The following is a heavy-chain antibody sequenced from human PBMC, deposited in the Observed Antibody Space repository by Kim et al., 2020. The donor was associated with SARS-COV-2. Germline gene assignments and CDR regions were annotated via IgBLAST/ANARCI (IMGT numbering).Heavy chain of an antibody. Sequence: GGSLRLSCAASGFKFSSYGMHWVRQTPAKGLEWVAVTWYDGSNKNYMESVKGRFTISRDNSKNTLVLQMNNLRVEDAAMYFCVKDRGPHAGAFDFWGQGTLVAVSS. D-gene: IGHD1-26*01. J-gene: IGHJ4*02. CDR3: VKDRGPHAGAFDF. CDR2: TWYDGSNK. V-gene: IGHV3-33*06. CDR1: GFKFSSYG.